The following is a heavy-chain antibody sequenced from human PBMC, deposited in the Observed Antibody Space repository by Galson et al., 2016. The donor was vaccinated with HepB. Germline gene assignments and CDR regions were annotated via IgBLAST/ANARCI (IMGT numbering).Heavy chain of an antibody. Sequence: SLRLSCAASGFTFDTYAMHWVRQAPGKGLEWVAVISFDGNKEYYADSAKGRFVISRDNSKRTLYLQMNSLTTEDTAVYFCAKDGRKFRGIVTGGAGNWGQGTLVTVSS. D-gene: IGHD7-27*01. J-gene: IGHJ4*02. CDR3: AKDGRKFRGIVTGGAGN. CDR1: GFTFDTYA. V-gene: IGHV3-30*18. CDR2: ISFDGNKE.